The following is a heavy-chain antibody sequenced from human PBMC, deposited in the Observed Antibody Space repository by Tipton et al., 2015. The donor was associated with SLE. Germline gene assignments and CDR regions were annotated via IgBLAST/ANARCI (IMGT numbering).Heavy chain of an antibody. Sequence: VQLVQSGGGVVQPGGSLRLSCAASGFTYSGYAMHWVRQAPGKGLEWVAFIRADGSNKDYADSVKGRFTISRDNSKNTLYLQMNRLRVEDTAVYYCAGGTGAYFDHWGQGTLVTVSS. V-gene: IGHV3-30*02. D-gene: IGHD3-16*01. CDR3: AGGTGAYFDH. CDR2: IRADGSNK. J-gene: IGHJ4*02. CDR1: GFTYSGYA.